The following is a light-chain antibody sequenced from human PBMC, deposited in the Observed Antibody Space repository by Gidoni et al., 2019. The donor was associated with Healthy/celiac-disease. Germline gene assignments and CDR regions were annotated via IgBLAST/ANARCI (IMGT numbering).Light chain of an antibody. CDR2: GTN. CDR1: SLRSYY. V-gene: IGLV3-19*01. CDR3: NSRDSSGNHLVV. J-gene: IGLJ2*01. Sequence: SSELTQDPAVSVALGQTVRITCQGDSLRSYYASWYQQKPGQAPVLVIYGTNNRPSGIPDRFSGSSSGNTASLTITGAQAEDEADYYCNSRDSSGNHLVVFGGGTKLTVL.